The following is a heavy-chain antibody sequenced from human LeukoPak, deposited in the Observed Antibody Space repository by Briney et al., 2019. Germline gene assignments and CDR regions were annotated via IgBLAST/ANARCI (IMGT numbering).Heavy chain of an antibody. D-gene: IGHD2-8*02. Sequence: GGSLILSCAASGFTFSSYSMNWVRQAPGKGLEWVSSISSSSSYIYYADSVKGRFTISRDNAKNSLYLQMNSLRAEDTAVYYCARLYCTGGRCYFDYWGQGTLVTVSS. CDR3: ARLYCTGGRCYFDY. CDR2: ISSSSSYI. V-gene: IGHV3-21*04. CDR1: GFTFSSYS. J-gene: IGHJ4*02.